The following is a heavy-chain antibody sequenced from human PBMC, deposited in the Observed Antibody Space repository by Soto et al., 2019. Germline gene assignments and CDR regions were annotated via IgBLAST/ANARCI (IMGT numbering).Heavy chain of an antibody. D-gene: IGHD2-2*01. CDR3: AREGIVVVPAFDY. V-gene: IGHV1-3*01. Sequence: ASVKVSCKASGYTFTSYAMHWVRQAPGQRLEWMGWINAGNGNTKYSQKFQGRVTITRDTSASTAYMELSSLRSEDTAVYYCAREGIVVVPAFDYWGPGTLVTVSS. CDR1: GYTFTSYA. J-gene: IGHJ4*02. CDR2: INAGNGNT.